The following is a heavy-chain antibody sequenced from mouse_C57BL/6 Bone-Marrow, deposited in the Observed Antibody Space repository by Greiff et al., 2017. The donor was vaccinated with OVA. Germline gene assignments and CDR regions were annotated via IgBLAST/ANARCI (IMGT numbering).Heavy chain of an antibody. CDR3: ARRLITTVEFAY. V-gene: IGHV3-6*01. Sequence: EVQLVESGPDLVKPSQSLSLTCSVTGYSITSGYYWNWIRQFPGNKLEWMGYISYDGSNNYNPSLKNRISITRDTSKNQFFLKLNSVTTEDTATYYCARRLITTVEFAYWGQGTLVTVSA. CDR1: GYSITSGYY. J-gene: IGHJ3*01. CDR2: ISYDGSN. D-gene: IGHD1-1*01.